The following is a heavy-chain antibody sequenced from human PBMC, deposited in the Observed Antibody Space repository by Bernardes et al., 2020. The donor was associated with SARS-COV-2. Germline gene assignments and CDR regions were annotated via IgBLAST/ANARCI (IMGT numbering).Heavy chain of an antibody. Sequence: GGSLRLSCAASGFTFSSYEMNWVRQAPGKGLEWVSYISSSGSTIYYADSVKGRFTISRDNAKNSLYLQMNSLRAEDTAVYYCARQAYGDYYENQYYFDYWGQGTLVTVSS. CDR3: ARQAYGDYYENQYYFDY. J-gene: IGHJ4*02. V-gene: IGHV3-48*03. CDR1: GFTFSSYE. D-gene: IGHD4-17*01. CDR2: ISSSGSTI.